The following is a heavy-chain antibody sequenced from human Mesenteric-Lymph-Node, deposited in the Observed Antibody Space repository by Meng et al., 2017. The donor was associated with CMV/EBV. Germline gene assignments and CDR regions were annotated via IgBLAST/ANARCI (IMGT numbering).Heavy chain of an antibody. V-gene: IGHV3-23*01. D-gene: IGHD2-2*01. J-gene: IGHJ5*02. CDR1: GFSFSTHA. CDR3: AKEGRLIPAGYDWFDP. Sequence: GGSLRLSCEASGFSFSTHAMSWVRQAPGKGLEWVSSLCGSGDNTYYADSVKGRFTISRDNSKNTVYLQSNSLRVEDTAVYYCAKEGRLIPAGYDWFDPWSQGTLVTVSS. CDR2: LCGSGDNT.